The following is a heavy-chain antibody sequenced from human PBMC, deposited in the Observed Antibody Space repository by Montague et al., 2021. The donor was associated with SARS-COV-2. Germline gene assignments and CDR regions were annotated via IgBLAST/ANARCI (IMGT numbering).Heavy chain of an antibody. V-gene: IGHV4-39*01. J-gene: IGHJ4*02. CDR2: IFYKGST. D-gene: IGHD5-18*01. Sequence: SETLSLTCSVSGGSITNSNYYWVWIRQPPGKGLEWIGRIFYKGSTYYNPYFKSRLTLSVDTSKNQFSLRLRSVTVADTAVYFCARLSWILAAAPLTFDYWGQGALVTISS. CDR3: ARLSWILAAAPLTFDY. CDR1: GGSITNSNYY.